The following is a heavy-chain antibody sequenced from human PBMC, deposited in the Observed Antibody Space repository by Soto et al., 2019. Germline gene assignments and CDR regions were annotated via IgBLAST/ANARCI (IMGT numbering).Heavy chain of an antibody. D-gene: IGHD3-3*01. CDR1: GFTFSSSV. V-gene: IGHV3-30*18. Sequence: GGSLRLSCAASGFTFSSSVIHWVRQAPGKGLEWVAVISYDGINKFYIDSVKGRFTVSRDNSKNTLYLQMSSLRAEDTAVYYCAKDRQADFWRLPSPMDVWGQGTTITVSS. J-gene: IGHJ6*02. CDR3: AKDRQADFWRLPSPMDV. CDR2: ISYDGINK.